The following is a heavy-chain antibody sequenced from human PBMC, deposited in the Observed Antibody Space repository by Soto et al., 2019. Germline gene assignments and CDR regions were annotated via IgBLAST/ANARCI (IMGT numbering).Heavy chain of an antibody. CDR3: ARGAGTTPRRYYYYYYGMDV. CDR2: INHSGST. CDR1: GGSFSGYY. J-gene: IGHJ6*02. V-gene: IGHV4-34*01. D-gene: IGHD1-7*01. Sequence: QVQLQQWGAGLLKPSETLSLTCAVYGGSFSGYYWSWIRQPPGKGLEWIGEINHSGSTNYNPSLKSRVTISVDTSKNQFSLKLSSVTAADTAVYYCARGAGTTPRRYYYYYYGMDVWGQGTTVTVSS.